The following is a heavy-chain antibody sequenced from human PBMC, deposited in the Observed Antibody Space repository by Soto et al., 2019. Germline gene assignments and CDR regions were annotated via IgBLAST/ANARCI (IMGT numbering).Heavy chain of an antibody. V-gene: IGHV3-11*01. J-gene: IGHJ6*02. CDR3: ARSKEFLEWLLYNPNYYYYGMDV. CDR2: ISSSGSTI. CDR1: GFTFSDYY. D-gene: IGHD3-3*01. Sequence: QVQLVESGGGLVKPGGSLRLSCAASGFTFSDYYMSWIRQAPGKGLEWVSYISSSGSTIYYADSVKGRFTISRDNAKNSLYLQMNSLRAEDTAVYYCARSKEFLEWLLYNPNYYYYGMDVWGQGTTVTVSS.